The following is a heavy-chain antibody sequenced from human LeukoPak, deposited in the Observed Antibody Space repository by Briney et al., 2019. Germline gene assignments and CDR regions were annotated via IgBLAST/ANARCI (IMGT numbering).Heavy chain of an antibody. V-gene: IGHV5-51*01. J-gene: IGHJ4*02. Sequence: GESLKISCKGSGYSFTSYWIDWVRQMPGKGLEWMGIIYPGDSDTRYSPSFQGQVTISADKSISTAYLQWSSLKASDTAMYYCARVVPAAMSDFDYWGQGTLVTVSS. D-gene: IGHD2-2*01. CDR2: IYPGDSDT. CDR1: GYSFTSYW. CDR3: ARVVPAAMSDFDY.